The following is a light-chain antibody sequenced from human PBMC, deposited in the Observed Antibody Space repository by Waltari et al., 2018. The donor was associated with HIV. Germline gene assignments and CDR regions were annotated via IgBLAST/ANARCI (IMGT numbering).Light chain of an antibody. CDR3: SSYTSSSTLRV. J-gene: IGLJ1*01. Sequence: QSAPTQPASVPGSPGKSITLPCLGTSIDLGGYHYVSWYQPHPGKAPNLMIYDFSKLPAGVSNRFSGSKSGNTASLTISGLQAEDEADYYCSSYTSSSTLRVFGTGTKVTVL. CDR2: DFS. CDR1: SIDLGGYHY. V-gene: IGLV2-14*03.